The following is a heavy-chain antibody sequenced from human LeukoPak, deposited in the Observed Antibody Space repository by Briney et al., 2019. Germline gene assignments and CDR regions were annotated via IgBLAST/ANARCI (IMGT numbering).Heavy chain of an antibody. CDR1: GFTFSDYY. CDR3: ARAYQDFMVRGVIFWFDP. Sequence: GGSLRLSCAASGFTFSDYYMSWIRQAPGKGLKWVSYISSSSSYTNYADSVKGRFTISRDNAKNSLYLQMNSLRAEDTAVYYCARAYQDFMVRGVIFWFDPWGQGTLVTVSS. V-gene: IGHV3-11*06. J-gene: IGHJ5*02. D-gene: IGHD3-10*01. CDR2: ISSSSSYT.